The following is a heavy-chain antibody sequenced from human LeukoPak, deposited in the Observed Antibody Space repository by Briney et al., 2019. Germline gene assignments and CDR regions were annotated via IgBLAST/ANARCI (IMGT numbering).Heavy chain of an antibody. CDR3: ARGEGVDTAMFHGMDV. Sequence: EASVKVSCKVSGYTLTELSMHWVRQAPGKGLEWMGGFDPEDGETIYAQKFQGRVTMTEDTSTDTAYMELSSLRSEDTAVYYCARGEGVDTAMFHGMDVWGQGTTVTVSS. V-gene: IGHV1-24*01. J-gene: IGHJ6*02. CDR2: FDPEDGET. D-gene: IGHD5-18*01. CDR1: GYTLTELS.